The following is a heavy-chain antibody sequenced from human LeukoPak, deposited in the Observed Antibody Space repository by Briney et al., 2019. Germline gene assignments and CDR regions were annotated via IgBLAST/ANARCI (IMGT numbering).Heavy chain of an antibody. V-gene: IGHV1-18*01. Sequence: GASVKVSCKASGYTFTSYGISWVRQAPGQGLEWMGWISAYNGNTNYAQKLQGRVTMTTDTSTSTAYMELRSLRSDDTAVYYCARGSPVDSSGYAFRYYYYGMDVWGQGTTVTVSS. CDR2: ISAYNGNT. CDR1: GYTFTSYG. J-gene: IGHJ6*02. D-gene: IGHD3-22*01. CDR3: ARGSPVDSSGYAFRYYYYGMDV.